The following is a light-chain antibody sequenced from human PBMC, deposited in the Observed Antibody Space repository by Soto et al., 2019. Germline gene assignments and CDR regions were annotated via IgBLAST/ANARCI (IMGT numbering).Light chain of an antibody. CDR2: DAS. CDR3: QQYGSLPIT. Sequence: ESVLTQYPGTLSLSPEERSTLSCRASQSISSSYLAWFQQKHGQAPRXXIYDASSRATGIPDRFSGSGSGTDFTLTIGRVEPEDCAVYYGQQYGSLPITFGQGTRLEIK. J-gene: IGKJ5*01. V-gene: IGKV3-20*01. CDR1: QSISSSY.